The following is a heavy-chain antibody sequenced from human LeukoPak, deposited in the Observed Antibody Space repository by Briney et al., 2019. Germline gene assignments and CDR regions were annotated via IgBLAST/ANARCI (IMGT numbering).Heavy chain of an antibody. CDR2: ISAYNGNT. Sequence: ASVKVSCKASDYTFTSYGISWVRQAPGQGLEWMGWISAYNGNTNYAQKFQGRVTMTEDTSTDTAYMELSSLRSEDTAVYYCATVRTYPEHWGQGTLVTVSS. CDR1: DYTFTSYG. CDR3: ATVRTYPEH. J-gene: IGHJ4*02. D-gene: IGHD2-2*02. V-gene: IGHV1-18*01.